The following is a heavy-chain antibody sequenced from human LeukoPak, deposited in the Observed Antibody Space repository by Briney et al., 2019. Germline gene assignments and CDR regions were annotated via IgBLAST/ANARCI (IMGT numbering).Heavy chain of an antibody. V-gene: IGHV4-4*07. CDR3: ARDHYGSGSYKAYFDY. Sequence: SETLSLTCTVSGCSISSYYWSWIRQPAGKGLEWIGRIYTSGSTNYNPSLKSRGTMSVDTSKNQFSVMLSSVTAADTAVYYFARDHYGSGSYKAYFDYWGHGIQVTVSS. J-gene: IGHJ4*01. CDR2: IYTSGST. CDR1: GCSISSYY. D-gene: IGHD3-10*01.